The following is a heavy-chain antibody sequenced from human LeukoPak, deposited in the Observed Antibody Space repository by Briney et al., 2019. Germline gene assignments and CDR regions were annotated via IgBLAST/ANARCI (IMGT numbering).Heavy chain of an antibody. V-gene: IGHV4-61*02. CDR3: AREGGWRANYMDV. Sequence: PSETLSLTCTVSGGSISSGSYYWSWIRQRAGKGLEWIGRIYTSGSTNYNPSLKSRVTISVDTSKNQFSLKLSSVTAADTAVYYCAREGGWRANYMDVWGKGTTVTVSS. J-gene: IGHJ6*03. CDR2: IYTSGST. D-gene: IGHD5-24*01. CDR1: GGSISSGSYY.